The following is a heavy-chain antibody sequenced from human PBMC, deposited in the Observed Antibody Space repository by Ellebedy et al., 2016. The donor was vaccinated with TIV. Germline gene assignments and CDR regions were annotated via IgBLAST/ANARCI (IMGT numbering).Heavy chain of an antibody. D-gene: IGHD1-26*01. J-gene: IGHJ6*02. CDR3: ARDFSGSPDKWPDYYYGMDV. CDR2: IYYSGST. Sequence: MPGGSLRLSCTVSGGSISSYYWSWIRQPPGKGLDWIGYIYYSGSTNYNPSLKSRVTISVDTSKNQFSLKLSSVTAADTAVYYCARDFSGSPDKWPDYYYGMDVWGQGTTVTVSS. V-gene: IGHV4-59*12. CDR1: GGSISSYY.